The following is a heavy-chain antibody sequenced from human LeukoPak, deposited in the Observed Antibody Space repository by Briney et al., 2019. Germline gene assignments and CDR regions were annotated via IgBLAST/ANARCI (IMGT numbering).Heavy chain of an antibody. CDR3: AKDLARREDYFDY. CDR1: GFTFSSYG. CDR2: IRYDGSNK. D-gene: IGHD6-6*01. Sequence: PGGSLRLSCAASGFTFSSYGMHWVRQAPGKGLEWVAFIRYDGSNKYYADSVKGRFTISRDNSKNTLYLQMNSLRAEDTAVYYCAKDLARREDYFDYWGQGTLVTVSS. V-gene: IGHV3-30*02. J-gene: IGHJ4*02.